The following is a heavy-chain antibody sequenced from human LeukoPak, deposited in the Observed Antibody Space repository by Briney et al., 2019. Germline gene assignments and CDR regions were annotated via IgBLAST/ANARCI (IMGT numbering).Heavy chain of an antibody. CDR2: INWNSGSI. D-gene: IGHD5-18*01. V-gene: IGHV3-9*01. CDR1: GFTFDDYA. CDR3: AKDLRGYSYAFDF. J-gene: IGHJ4*02. Sequence: PGGSLRLSCAASGFTFDDYAMHWVRQPPGKGLEWVSGINWNSGSIDYADSVKGRFTISRDSAKNSLYLQMNSLRAEDTAFYYCAKDLRGYSYAFDFWGQGTLVTVSS.